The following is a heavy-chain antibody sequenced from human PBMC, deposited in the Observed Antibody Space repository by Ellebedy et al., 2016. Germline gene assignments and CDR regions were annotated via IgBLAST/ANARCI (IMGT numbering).Heavy chain of an antibody. CDR3: SRDQDGMGGTSDY. Sequence: GGSLRLSXAASGFTISRYGMNWVRQAPGKGLEWVAHNNAYNTAIFYADSVRGRFSISRDNSLYLQMNSLRDEDTAVYYCSRDQDGMGGTSDYWGQGTLVTVSS. D-gene: IGHD1-26*01. J-gene: IGHJ4*02. CDR2: NNAYNTAI. CDR1: GFTISRYG. V-gene: IGHV3-48*02.